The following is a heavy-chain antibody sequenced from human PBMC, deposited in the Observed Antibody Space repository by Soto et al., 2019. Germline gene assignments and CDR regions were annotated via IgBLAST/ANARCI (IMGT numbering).Heavy chain of an antibody. D-gene: IGHD1-7*01. CDR3: ATKVYGTTYFDY. V-gene: IGHV3-48*03. CDR1: GLTFSSYE. CDR2: INGSGTTI. Sequence: PGGSLRLSCAGTGLTFSSYEMNWVRQAPGKGLEWVSYINGSGTTIYYAASVKGRFTISRDNAKNSLYLQMSSLRAEDTAFYYCATKVYGTTYFDYWGQGALVTVSS. J-gene: IGHJ4*02.